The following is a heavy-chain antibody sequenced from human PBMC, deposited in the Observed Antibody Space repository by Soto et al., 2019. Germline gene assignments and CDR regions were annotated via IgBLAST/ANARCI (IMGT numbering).Heavy chain of an antibody. Sequence: GVPHRHPNAAAGFTFRNNSMKWVSQTPRKGLEWVSLISSSSSYIYYADSVKGRFTISRDNAKNSLYLQMNSLRAEDTAVYYCARVGYSSGWLPDYWGQGTLVTVSS. CDR3: ARVGYSSGWLPDY. CDR2: ISSSSSYI. V-gene: IGHV3-21*01. CDR1: GFTFRNNS. D-gene: IGHD6-19*01. J-gene: IGHJ4*02.